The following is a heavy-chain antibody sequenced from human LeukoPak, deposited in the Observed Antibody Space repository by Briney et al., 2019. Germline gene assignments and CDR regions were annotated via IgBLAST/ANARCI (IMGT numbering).Heavy chain of an antibody. CDR2: ISTSSSYI. CDR1: GFTFSSHS. D-gene: IGHD6-13*01. J-gene: IGHJ4*02. Sequence: GGSLRLSCAGSGFTFSSHSMNWVRQAPGKGLEWVSSISTSSSYIDYADSVKGRFTISRDNAKNSLYLQMNSLRAEDTAVYYCAKDAAVSSSSLFNYWGQGTLVTVSS. V-gene: IGHV3-21*06. CDR3: AKDAAVSSSSLFNY.